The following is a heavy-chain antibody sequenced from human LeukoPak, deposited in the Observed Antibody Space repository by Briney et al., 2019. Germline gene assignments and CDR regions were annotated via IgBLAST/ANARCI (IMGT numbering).Heavy chain of an antibody. J-gene: IGHJ4*02. V-gene: IGHV3-11*01. D-gene: IGHD1-26*01. Sequence: PGGSLRLSCAASGFTFSDYYMSWIRQAPGKGLEWVSYISSSGSTIYYADSVKGRFTISRDNAKNSLYLQMNSLRAEETAVYYCARDRRDSGTNYFDYWGQGTLVTVSS. CDR1: GFTFSDYY. CDR3: ARDRRDSGTNYFDY. CDR2: ISSSGSTI.